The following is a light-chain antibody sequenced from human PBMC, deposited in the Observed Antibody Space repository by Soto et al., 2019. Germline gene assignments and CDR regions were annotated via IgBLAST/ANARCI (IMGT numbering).Light chain of an antibody. CDR1: SSNIGAGYD. CDR2: GNS. V-gene: IGLV1-40*01. Sequence: QSVLTQPPSVSGAPGQRVTISCTGSSSNIGAGYDVHWYQQLPGPAPKLLIYGNSNRPSGVPDRFSGSKSGTSASLAITGLQAEDEADYYCQSYDSSRSVVFGGGTKVTVL. J-gene: IGLJ2*01. CDR3: QSYDSSRSVV.